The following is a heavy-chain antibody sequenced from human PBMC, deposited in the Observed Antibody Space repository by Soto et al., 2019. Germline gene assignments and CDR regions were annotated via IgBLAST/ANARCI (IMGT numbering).Heavy chain of an antibody. CDR2: ISYDGNTK. CDR3: AKETSAYEIDY. D-gene: IGHD5-12*01. V-gene: IGHV3-30-3*01. CDR1: GFIFSGYA. Sequence: QVQLVESGGGVVQPGRSLRLSCAASGFIFSGYAMHWVRQAPGKGLEWVAVISYDGNTKYYADSVKGRFTVSRDNSKNTPYVKMTTLSAEDTAMYYCAKETSAYEIDYWGQGTLVNVSS. J-gene: IGHJ4*02.